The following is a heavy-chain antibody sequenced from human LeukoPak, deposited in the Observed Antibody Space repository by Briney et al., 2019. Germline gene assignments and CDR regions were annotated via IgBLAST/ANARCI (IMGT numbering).Heavy chain of an antibody. J-gene: IGHJ3*02. CDR3: ARDVQLWDHDAFDI. CDR2: MNPNSGNT. CDR1: GYTFTSYD. D-gene: IGHD5-18*01. V-gene: IGHV1-8*01. Sequence: ASVKVSCKAPGYTFTSYDINWVRQATGQGLEWMGWMNPNSGNTGYAQKFQGRVTMTRNTSISTAYMELSSLRSEDTAVYYCARDVQLWDHDAFDIWGQGTMVTVSS.